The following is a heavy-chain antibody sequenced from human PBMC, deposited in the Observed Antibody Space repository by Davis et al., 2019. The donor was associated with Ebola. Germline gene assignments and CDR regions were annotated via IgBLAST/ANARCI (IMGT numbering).Heavy chain of an antibody. J-gene: IGHJ6*02. CDR1: GYTFTSYD. V-gene: IGHV1-8*01. CDR3: AVGYGPRYYYYYMDV. D-gene: IGHD4-17*01. CDR2: MNPNSGNT. Sequence: ASVKVSCKASGYTFTSYDINWVRQATGQGLEWMGWMNPNSGNTGYAQKFQGRVTMTRNTSISTAYMELTSLTSEDTAVYYCAVGYGPRYYYYYMDVWGQGTTVTVSS.